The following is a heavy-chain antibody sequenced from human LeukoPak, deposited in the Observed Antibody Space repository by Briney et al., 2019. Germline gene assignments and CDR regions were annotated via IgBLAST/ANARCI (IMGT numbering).Heavy chain of an antibody. D-gene: IGHD5/OR15-5a*01. Sequence: ASVKVSCKASGYTFTSYDINWVRQATGQGLEWMGWMNPHSGGTNYAQKFQGRVTMTRDTSISTAYMELSRLRSDDTAVYYCARFDQVSETAGGYWGQGTLVTVSS. CDR3: ARFDQVSETAGGY. J-gene: IGHJ4*02. CDR1: GYTFTSYD. CDR2: MNPHSGGT. V-gene: IGHV1-2*02.